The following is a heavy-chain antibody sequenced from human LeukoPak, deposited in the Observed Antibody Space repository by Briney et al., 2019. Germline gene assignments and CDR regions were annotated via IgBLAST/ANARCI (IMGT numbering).Heavy chain of an antibody. CDR3: ARWGGGFGELLPTWASLRTRYYFDY. CDR1: GGSFSGYY. J-gene: IGHJ4*02. D-gene: IGHD3-10*01. V-gene: IGHV4-34*01. Sequence: PSETLSLTCAVYGGSFSGYYWSWIRQPPGKGLEWIGEINHSGSTNYNPSLKSRVTISVDTSKNQFSLKLSSVTAADTAVYYCARWGGGFGELLPTWASLRTRYYFDYWGQGTLVTVSS. CDR2: INHSGST.